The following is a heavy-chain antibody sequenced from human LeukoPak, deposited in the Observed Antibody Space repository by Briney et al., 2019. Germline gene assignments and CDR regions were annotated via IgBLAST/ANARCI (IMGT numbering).Heavy chain of an antibody. CDR1: GFTFSSYD. J-gene: IGHJ4*02. Sequence: GGSLRLSCAASGFTFSSYDMHWVRQATGKGLEWVSAIGTAGDTYYPGSVKGRFTISRENAKNSLCLQMNSLRAGDTAVYYCARGSRYSSSIPDYWGQGTLVTVSS. CDR2: IGTAGDT. CDR3: ARGSRYSSSIPDY. D-gene: IGHD6-6*01. V-gene: IGHV3-13*01.